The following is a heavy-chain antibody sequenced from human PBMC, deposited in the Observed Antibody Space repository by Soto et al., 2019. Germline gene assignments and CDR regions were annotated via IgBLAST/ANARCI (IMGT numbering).Heavy chain of an antibody. D-gene: IGHD1-1*01. CDR1: GFTFSNNG. CDR3: ARDRVQMMEGVDV. V-gene: IGHV3-33*01. CDR2: IWYDGINK. J-gene: IGHJ6*02. Sequence: QVQLVESGGGVFQPGRSLRLSCAASGFTFSNNGMHWVRQAPGKGLEWVAVIWYDGINKYYADSVKGRFIISRDNSKNPVYLQMKSLRAEDTAVYYCARDRVQMMEGVDVWGQGTTVTVSS.